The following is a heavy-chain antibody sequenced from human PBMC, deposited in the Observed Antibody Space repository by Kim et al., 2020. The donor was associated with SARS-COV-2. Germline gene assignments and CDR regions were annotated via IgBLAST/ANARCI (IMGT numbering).Heavy chain of an antibody. D-gene: IGHD5-18*01. CDR1: GFTFSSYG. CDR2: ISYDGSNK. J-gene: IGHJ6*02. Sequence: GGSLRLSCAASGFTFSSYGMHWVRQAPGKGLESVAVISYDGSNKYYADSVKGRFTISRDNSKNTLYLQMNNLRAEDTAVYYCAKDSPGYGYPILRNYYYYGMDVWGQGTTVSVS. CDR3: AKDSPGYGYPILRNYYYYGMDV. V-gene: IGHV3-30*18.